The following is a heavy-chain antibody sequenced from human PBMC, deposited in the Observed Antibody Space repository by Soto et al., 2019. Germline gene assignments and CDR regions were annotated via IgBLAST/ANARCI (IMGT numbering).Heavy chain of an antibody. Sequence: SETLSLTCTVSGGSISSYYWSWIRQPPGKGLEWIGYIYYSGSTNYNPSLKSRVTISVDTSKNQFSLKLSSVTAADTAVYYCARASSWWDPGLESYYYMDVWGKGTTVTVSS. J-gene: IGHJ6*03. D-gene: IGHD3-3*01. CDR3: ARASSWWDPGLESYYYMDV. CDR1: GGSISSYY. V-gene: IGHV4-59*01. CDR2: IYYSGST.